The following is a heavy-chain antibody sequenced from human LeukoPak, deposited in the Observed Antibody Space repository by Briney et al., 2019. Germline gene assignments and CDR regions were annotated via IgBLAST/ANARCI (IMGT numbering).Heavy chain of an antibody. CDR1: GGSISSSSYY. D-gene: IGHD5-24*01. V-gene: IGHV4-39*01. Sequence: PSETLSLTCTVSGGSISSSSYYWGWIRQPPGKGLEWIGSIYYSGSTYYNPSLKSRVTISVDTSKNQFSLKLSSVTAADTAVYYCARQREMATIIDYWGQGTLVTVSS. CDR2: IYYSGST. CDR3: ARQREMATIIDY. J-gene: IGHJ4*02.